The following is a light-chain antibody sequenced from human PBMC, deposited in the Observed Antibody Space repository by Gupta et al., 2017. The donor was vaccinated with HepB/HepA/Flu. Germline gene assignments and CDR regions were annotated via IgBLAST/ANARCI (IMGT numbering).Light chain of an antibody. CDR1: QSVSSY. CDR2: DAS. V-gene: IGKV3-11*01. CDR3: QQRSNWPYT. Sequence: EIVFIQSPATLSLSPGDRATLSYMASQSVSSYLAWYQQNPGQAPRLLIYDASNRATGIPARFSGSGSGTDFTLAISSLEPEDFAVYYCQQRSNWPYTFGQGTKLEIK. J-gene: IGKJ2*01.